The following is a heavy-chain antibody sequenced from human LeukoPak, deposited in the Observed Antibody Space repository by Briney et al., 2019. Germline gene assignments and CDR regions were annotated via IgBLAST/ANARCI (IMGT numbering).Heavy chain of an antibody. CDR2: IKQDGSEK. Sequence: GGSLRLSCAASGFTFSGYWMSWVRQAPGKGLEWVANIKQDGSEKYYVDSVKGRFTISRDNAKNSLYLQMNSLRAEDTAVYYCARDCSSTSCYRGGFDPWGQGTLVTVSS. J-gene: IGHJ5*02. CDR1: GFTFSGYW. CDR3: ARDCSSTSCYRGGFDP. V-gene: IGHV3-7*01. D-gene: IGHD2-2*02.